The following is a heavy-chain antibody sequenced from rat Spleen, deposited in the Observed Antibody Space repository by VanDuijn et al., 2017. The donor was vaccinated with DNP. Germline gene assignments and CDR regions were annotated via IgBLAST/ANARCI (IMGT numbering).Heavy chain of an antibody. Sequence: EVQLMESGGDLVQPGKSLKLSCVASGFTFSYYWMTWVRQVPGKELEWLASITSNGGATYYLDSVKGRFTISRDDAQDTLYLQMNSLRSEDTATYYCTAEVGGNWYFDFWGPGTMITVSS. V-gene: IGHV5-31*01. D-gene: IGHD5-1*01. CDR3: TAEVGGNWYFDF. J-gene: IGHJ1*01. CDR2: ITSNGGAT. CDR1: GFTFSYYW.